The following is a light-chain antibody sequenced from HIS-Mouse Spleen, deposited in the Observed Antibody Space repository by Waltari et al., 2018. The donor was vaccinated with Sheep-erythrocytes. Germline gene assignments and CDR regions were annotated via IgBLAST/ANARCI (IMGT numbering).Light chain of an antibody. CDR2: EGS. Sequence: QSALTQPASVSGSPGQSITISGPVTSSAVGSYNLVSAYQQHPGKAPKLMIYEGSKRPSGVSNRFSGSKSGNTASLTISGLQAEDEADYYCCSYAGSSTPWVFGGGTKLTVL. CDR1: SSAVGSYNL. CDR3: CSYAGSSTPWV. J-gene: IGLJ3*02. V-gene: IGLV2-23*01.